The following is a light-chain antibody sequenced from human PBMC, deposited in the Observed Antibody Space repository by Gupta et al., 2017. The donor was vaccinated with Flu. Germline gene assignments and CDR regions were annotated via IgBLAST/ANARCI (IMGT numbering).Light chain of an antibody. Sequence: GERATLSCRASQSVGSSLAWYQKKPGQAPRLLIYAAFMRATGIPARFTGSGSGTEFTLTISSLQSEDFGFYYGEHYNRWPFTFGPGTKLEI. CDR1: QSVGSS. CDR2: AAF. V-gene: IGKV3-15*01. CDR3: EHYNRWPFT. J-gene: IGKJ3*01.